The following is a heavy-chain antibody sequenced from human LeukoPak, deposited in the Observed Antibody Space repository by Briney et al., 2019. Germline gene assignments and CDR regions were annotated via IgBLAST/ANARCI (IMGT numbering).Heavy chain of an antibody. Sequence: SETLSLTCSVSRNSISSKTHLWGWIRQPPVQGLEWIGSIYNSGNTYYNPSLSSRVTISEDTSKNQLSLSLSSVTAADTAVYYCTRGATIAGLRFDLWGQGTLVTVSS. CDR1: RNSISSKTHL. CDR3: TRGATIAGLRFDL. D-gene: IGHD2-15*01. CDR2: IYNSGNT. V-gene: IGHV4-39*07. J-gene: IGHJ1*01.